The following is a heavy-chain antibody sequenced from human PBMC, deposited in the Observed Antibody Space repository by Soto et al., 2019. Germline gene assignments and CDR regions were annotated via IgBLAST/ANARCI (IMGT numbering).Heavy chain of an antibody. Sequence: PSETLSLTCTVSGGSTNSRSDYWGWIRQPPGKGLEWIGSVYYSGSTHDNPSLQSRVTISVDTSRNQFSLNLISVTAADTAVYYCARKSGYDFWSGYYRFGGMDVWGQGTTVTVSS. CDR1: GGSTNSRSDY. J-gene: IGHJ6*02. D-gene: IGHD3-3*01. CDR3: ARKSGYDFWSGYYRFGGMDV. CDR2: VYYSGST. V-gene: IGHV4-39*01.